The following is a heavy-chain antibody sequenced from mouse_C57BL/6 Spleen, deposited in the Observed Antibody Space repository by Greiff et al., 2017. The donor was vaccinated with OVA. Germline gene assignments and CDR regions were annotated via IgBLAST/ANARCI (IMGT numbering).Heavy chain of an antibody. V-gene: IGHV1-82*01. J-gene: IGHJ2*01. CDR2: IYPGDGDT. CDR3: ARSGYGSSSFDY. Sequence: VKLVESGPELVKPGASVQISCKASGYAFSSSCMNWVKQRPGKGLEWIGRIYPGDGDTNYNGQFKGKATLTADKSSSTAYMQLSSLTAEDAAVYFGARSGYGSSSFDYWGQGTTLTVSS. D-gene: IGHD1-1*01. CDR1: GYAFSSSC.